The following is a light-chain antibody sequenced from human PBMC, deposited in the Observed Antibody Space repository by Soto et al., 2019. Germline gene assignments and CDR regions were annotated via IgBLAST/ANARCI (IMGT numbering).Light chain of an antibody. CDR2: DAS. V-gene: IGKV1-5*01. CDR1: QSISSW. Sequence: DIQMTQSPSTLSASVGDRVTITCRASQSISSWLAWYQQKPGKAPKLLIYDASSLESGVPSRFSGSGSWTEFTLTISSLQPDDFATYYCQQYNSYPATFGGGTKVEIK. CDR3: QQYNSYPAT. J-gene: IGKJ4*01.